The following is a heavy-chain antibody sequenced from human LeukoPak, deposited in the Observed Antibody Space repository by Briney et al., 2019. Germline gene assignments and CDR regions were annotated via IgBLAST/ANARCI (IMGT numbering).Heavy chain of an antibody. CDR2: IHNNGDT. J-gene: IGHJ5*02. CDR1: DGSISTYY. D-gene: IGHD3-10*01. CDR3: ARRLNREGFGGSGSYYNGAQFDP. Sequence: SETLSLTCTVPDGSISTYYWSWIRQPPGKGLEWIGYIHNNGDTSYNPSLKSRVTISIDAPRNQFSLNLRSVTASDTAVYYCARRLNREGFGGSGSYYNGAQFDPWGQGTLVTVSS. V-gene: IGHV4-59*01.